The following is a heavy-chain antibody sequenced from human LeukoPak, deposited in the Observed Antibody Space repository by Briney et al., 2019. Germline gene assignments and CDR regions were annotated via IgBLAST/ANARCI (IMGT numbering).Heavy chain of an antibody. CDR2: IYYSGST. V-gene: IGHV4-59*08. D-gene: IGHD6-19*01. Sequence: SETLSLTCTVSGGSISGYFWSWIRQPPGKGLEWIGYIYYSGSTKHNPSLKGRVTISVDTSKNQFSLKLSSVTAADTAVYYCARHPAGYSSGRDYWGQGTLVTVSS. CDR1: GGSISGYF. J-gene: IGHJ4*02. CDR3: ARHPAGYSSGRDY.